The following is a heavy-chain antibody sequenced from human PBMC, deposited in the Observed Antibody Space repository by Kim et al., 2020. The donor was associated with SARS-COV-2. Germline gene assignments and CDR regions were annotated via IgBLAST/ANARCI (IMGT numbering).Heavy chain of an antibody. CDR3: ARGGFYGMDV. CDR2: INHSGST. CDR1: GGSFSGYY. V-gene: IGHV4-34*01. Sequence: SETQSLTCAVYGGSFSGYYWSWIRQPPGKGLEWIGEINHSGSTNYNPSLKSRVTISVDTSKNQFSLKLSSVTAADTAVYYCARGGFYGMDVWGQGTTVTVSS. J-gene: IGHJ6*02.